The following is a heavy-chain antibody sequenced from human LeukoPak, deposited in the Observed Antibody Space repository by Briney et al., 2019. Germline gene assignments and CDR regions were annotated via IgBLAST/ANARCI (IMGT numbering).Heavy chain of an antibody. Sequence: GESLKISCKGSGYNFTTYWIGWVRQLPGKGLGWMGIIYPGDSDTRYSPSFQGQVTISADKSISTAYLQWSSLKASDTAMYYCARQTQLVLNYWGQGTLVTVSS. CDR1: GYNFTTYW. CDR2: IYPGDSDT. D-gene: IGHD6-6*01. J-gene: IGHJ4*02. CDR3: ARQTQLVLNY. V-gene: IGHV5-51*01.